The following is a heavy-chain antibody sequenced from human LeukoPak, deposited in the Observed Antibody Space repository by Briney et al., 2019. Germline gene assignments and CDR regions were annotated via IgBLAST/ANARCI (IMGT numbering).Heavy chain of an antibody. J-gene: IGHJ4*02. CDR3: ARGLALGLTVTPKAFDY. CDR1: GFTFDSYS. V-gene: IGHV3-48*01. CDR2: ISNSGSPI. Sequence: GGSLRLSCVVSGFTFDSYSMSWVRQAPGKGLEWISYISNSGSPIYYADSVKGRFTISRDKDRSSLYLQMNSLGADDTAVYYCARGLALGLTVTPKAFDYWGQGTLVTVSS. D-gene: IGHD4-11*01.